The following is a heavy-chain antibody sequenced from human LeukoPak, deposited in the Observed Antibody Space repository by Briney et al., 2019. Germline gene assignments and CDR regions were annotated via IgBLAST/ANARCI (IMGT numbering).Heavy chain of an antibody. CDR2: IYYSGST. Sequence: PSETLSLTCTVSGGSISSYYWSWIRQPPGKGQEWIGYIYYSGSTNYNPSLKSRVTISVDTSKNQFSLKLSSATAADTAVYYCARFDYSNYLRAFDIWGQGTMVTVSS. D-gene: IGHD4-11*01. V-gene: IGHV4-59*01. CDR1: GGSISSYY. J-gene: IGHJ3*02. CDR3: ARFDYSNYLRAFDI.